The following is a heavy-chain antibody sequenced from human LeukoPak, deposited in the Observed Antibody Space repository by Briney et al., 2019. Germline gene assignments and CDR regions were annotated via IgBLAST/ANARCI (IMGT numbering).Heavy chain of an antibody. J-gene: IGHJ4*02. D-gene: IGHD2-15*01. CDR1: GFTFSSYW. CDR3: ARGCSGGSCYPGY. V-gene: IGHV3-74*01. CDR2: INSDGSST. Sequence: HPGGSLRLSCAASGFTFSSYWMHWVRHAPGKGLVWVSRINSDGSSTSYADSVKGRFTISRDNAKNTLYLQMNSLRAEDTAVYYCARGCSGGSCYPGYWGQGTLVTVSS.